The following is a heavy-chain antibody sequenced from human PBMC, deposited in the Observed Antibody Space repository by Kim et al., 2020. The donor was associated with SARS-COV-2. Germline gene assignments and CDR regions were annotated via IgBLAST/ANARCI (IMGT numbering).Heavy chain of an antibody. J-gene: IGHJ3*02. D-gene: IGHD3-22*01. CDR2: ISGSGGST. CDR3: ASKRTYYDSSGYYYRAFDI. CDR1: GFTFSSYA. V-gene: IGHV3-23*01. Sequence: GGSLRLSCAASGFTFSSYAMSWVRQAPGKGLEWVSAISGSGGSTYYADSVKGRFTISRVNSKNTLYLQMNSLRAEDTAVYYCASKRTYYDSSGYYYRAFDIWGQGTMVTVSS.